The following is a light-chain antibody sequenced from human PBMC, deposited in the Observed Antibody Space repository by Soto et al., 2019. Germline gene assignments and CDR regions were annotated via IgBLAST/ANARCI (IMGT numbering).Light chain of an antibody. CDR3: QQNYSPPPT. Sequence: DIQVTQSPSSLSASVGDKVTITCRASQGIANYLNWYQQKPGKAPKLLIYAASSLKNGVPSRFSGSGSGTDFTLTITSLQPEDFATYYCQQNYSPPPTFGQGAKVEIK. J-gene: IGKJ1*01. V-gene: IGKV1-39*01. CDR1: QGIANY. CDR2: AAS.